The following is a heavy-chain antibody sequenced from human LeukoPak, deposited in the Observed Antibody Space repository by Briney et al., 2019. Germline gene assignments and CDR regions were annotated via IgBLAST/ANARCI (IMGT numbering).Heavy chain of an antibody. CDR1: GFTFSTYW. Sequence: GGSLRLSCAASGFTFSTYWMHWVRQAPGKGLVWVSRINTDGSSTSYADSVKGRFTISRDNAKNTLYLQMNSLRAEDTAVYYCARGELELGRGIGYYYYYYMDVWGKGTTVTVSS. CDR3: ARGELELGRGIGYYYYYYMDV. J-gene: IGHJ6*03. D-gene: IGHD1-7*01. CDR2: INTDGSST. V-gene: IGHV3-74*01.